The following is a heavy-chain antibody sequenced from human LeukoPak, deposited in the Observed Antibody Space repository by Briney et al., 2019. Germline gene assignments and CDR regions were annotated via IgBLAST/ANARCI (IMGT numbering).Heavy chain of an antibody. Sequence: PGGSLRLSCADSRFTFSNYWMSWVRQAPGKGLEWVANIKHDGSEKYYVDSVKGRFTISRDNAKNSLYLQMNSLRVEDTAVYYCARGLEYSSGWFGGQTYYYGMDVWGQGTTVTVSS. CDR3: ARGLEYSSGWFGGQTYYYGMDV. J-gene: IGHJ6*02. CDR2: IKHDGSEK. V-gene: IGHV3-7*02. CDR1: RFTFSNYW. D-gene: IGHD6-19*01.